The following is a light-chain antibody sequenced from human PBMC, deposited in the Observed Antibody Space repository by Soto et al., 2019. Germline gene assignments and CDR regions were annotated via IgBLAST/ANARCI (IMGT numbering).Light chain of an antibody. CDR1: QSAYSSY. V-gene: IGKV3-20*01. Sequence: PGDRATLSCRSSQSAYSSYLSWYQQKPGQAPRLLIYGASNRATGIPDRFSGSGSGTDFTLTISGLEPEDFAVYYCQQYGSSPWTFGQGTKVDIK. CDR2: GAS. CDR3: QQYGSSPWT. J-gene: IGKJ1*01.